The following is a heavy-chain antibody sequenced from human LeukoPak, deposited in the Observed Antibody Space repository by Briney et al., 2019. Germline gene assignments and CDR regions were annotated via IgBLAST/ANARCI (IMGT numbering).Heavy chain of an antibody. Sequence: GGSLRLSCAASGFTFSNAWMSWVRQAPGKGLEWVGRIKSKTEGGTTDYAAPVKGTFTISRDDSKSTLYLQMNSLQTEDTAVYYCTTNYTSGWYYLDYWGQGTLVTVSS. CDR1: GFTFSNAW. CDR3: TTNYTSGWYYLDY. CDR2: IKSKTEGGTT. V-gene: IGHV3-15*01. D-gene: IGHD6-19*01. J-gene: IGHJ4*02.